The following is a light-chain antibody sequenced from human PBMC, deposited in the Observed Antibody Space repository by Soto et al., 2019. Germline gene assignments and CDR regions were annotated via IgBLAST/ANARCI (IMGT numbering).Light chain of an antibody. V-gene: IGKV1-5*01. CDR3: QQYTNTNNPWM. CDR1: QTISPW. J-gene: IGKJ1*01. CDR2: DAS. Sequence: DIQVPQSPPTLSASVGASFPITCRASQTISPWMAWYQQKPGKAPKLLVYDASTLQSGVASRFSGSGSGTEFTLIISGLQPDDSATYYCQQYTNTNNPWMFGQGTKVDIK.